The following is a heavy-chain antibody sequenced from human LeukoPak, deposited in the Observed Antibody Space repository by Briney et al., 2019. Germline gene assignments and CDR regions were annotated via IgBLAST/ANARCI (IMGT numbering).Heavy chain of an antibody. CDR2: IYYSGST. Sequence: KASETLSLTCTVSGGSISSNYWSWIRQPPGKGLEWIGYIYYSGSTKYNPSLKSRVTISVDTSKNQFSLKVSSVTAADTAVYYCARESGSGSPLYYLDYWGQGTLVTVSS. CDR3: ARESGSGSPLYYLDY. CDR1: GGSISSNY. J-gene: IGHJ4*02. D-gene: IGHD3-10*01. V-gene: IGHV4-59*01.